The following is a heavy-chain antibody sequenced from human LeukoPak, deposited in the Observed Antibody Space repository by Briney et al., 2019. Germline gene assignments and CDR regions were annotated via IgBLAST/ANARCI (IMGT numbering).Heavy chain of an antibody. CDR1: GFTVSSNC. D-gene: IGHD2-15*01. V-gene: IGHV3-66*01. CDR2: IYSGGTT. Sequence: GGSLRLSCAASGFTVSSNCMSWVRQAPGKGLEWVSVIYSGGTTYYADSVKGRFTISRDNPKNTLYLQMNSLRAEDTAVYYCARDSHSYEDNSPVWGQGTMVTVSS. J-gene: IGHJ3*01. CDR3: ARDSHSYEDNSPV.